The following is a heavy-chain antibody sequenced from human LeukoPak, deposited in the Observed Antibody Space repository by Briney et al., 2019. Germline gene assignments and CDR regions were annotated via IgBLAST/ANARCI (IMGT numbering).Heavy chain of an antibody. CDR2: INAGNGNT. CDR3: ARGEIVVVPNWFDP. Sequence: RASVKVSCKASGYTFTSYAMHWVRQAPGQRLEWMGWINAGNGNTKYSQKFQGRVTITRNTSASTAYMELSSLRSEDTAVYYCARGEIVVVPNWFDPWGQGTLVTVSS. J-gene: IGHJ5*02. D-gene: IGHD3-22*01. CDR1: GYTFTSYA. V-gene: IGHV1-3*01.